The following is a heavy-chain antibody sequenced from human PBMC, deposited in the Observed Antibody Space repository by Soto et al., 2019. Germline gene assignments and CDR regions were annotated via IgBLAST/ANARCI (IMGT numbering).Heavy chain of an antibody. V-gene: IGHV4-31*02. Sequence: QVRLQEWGPGLVKPSQTLSLKCSVSGGSITTGGRYWSWIRQLPGKGLEWIGDIYYSGNTYYNASIKRRLTISVEAANNQFSLKLSSVTAADTAVYYCAEALVFTGGDGFDIWGQGRLVTVSS. CDR1: GGSITTGGRY. D-gene: IGHD1-1*01. CDR2: IYYSGNT. J-gene: IGHJ3*02. CDR3: AEALVFTGGDGFDI.